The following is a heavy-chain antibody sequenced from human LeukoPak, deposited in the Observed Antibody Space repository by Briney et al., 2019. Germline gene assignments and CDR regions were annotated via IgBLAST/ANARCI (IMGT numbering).Heavy chain of an antibody. CDR2: ISYDGTNK. D-gene: IGHD6-19*01. CDR3: ARGTFSMYSSGWYVGD. CDR1: GFTFRSYA. V-gene: IGHV3-30-3*01. Sequence: GGSLRLSCAASGFTFRSYAMHWVRQAPGKGLEWVAGISYDGTNKYYADSVKGRFTISRDNGKNSLYLQMNSLRAEDTAIYYCARGTFSMYSSGWYVGDWGQGTLVTVSS. J-gene: IGHJ4*02.